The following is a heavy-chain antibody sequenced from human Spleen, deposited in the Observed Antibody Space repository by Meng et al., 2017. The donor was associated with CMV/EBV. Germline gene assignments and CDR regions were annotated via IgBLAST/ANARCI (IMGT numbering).Heavy chain of an antibody. CDR3: APTQGGWNSIDY. D-gene: IGHD1-7*01. Sequence: GESLKISCAASGFTFSSYWMSWVRQAPGKGLEWVANIKQDGSEKYYVDSVKGRFTISRDNAKNSLYLQMNSLRAEDTAVYYCAPTQGGWNSIDYWGQGTLVTVSS. CDR2: IKQDGSEK. CDR1: GFTFSSYW. J-gene: IGHJ4*02. V-gene: IGHV3-7*01.